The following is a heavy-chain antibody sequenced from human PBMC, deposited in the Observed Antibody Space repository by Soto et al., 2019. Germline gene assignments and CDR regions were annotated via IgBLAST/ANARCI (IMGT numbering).Heavy chain of an antibody. CDR1: GVSFSCYY. CDR2: INHSGST. V-gene: IGHV4-34*01. J-gene: IGHJ4*02. Sequence: SETLSLTCAVYGVSFSCYYLSWIRPPPGKGLEWIGEINHSGSTNYNPSLQSRVTMSVDTSKGHFSLKVNSVTAADTALYYCAQTTLRHVSYSYPRTFDNWGQGVLVTVSS. D-gene: IGHD2-15*01. CDR3: AQTTLRHVSYSYPRTFDN.